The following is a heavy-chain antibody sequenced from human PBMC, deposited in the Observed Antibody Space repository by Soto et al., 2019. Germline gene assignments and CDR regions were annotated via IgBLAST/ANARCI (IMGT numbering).Heavy chain of an antibody. CDR1: GGSFSGYY. V-gene: IGHV4-34*01. Sequence: LSLTCAVYGGSFSGYYWSSIRQPPGKGLEWIGEINHSGGTNYNPSLKSRVTISVDTSKNQFSLKLSSVTAADTAVYYCASGEGITMIVVVPPRVWGQGTLVTVSS. J-gene: IGHJ4*02. CDR2: INHSGGT. CDR3: ASGEGITMIVVVPPRV. D-gene: IGHD3-22*01.